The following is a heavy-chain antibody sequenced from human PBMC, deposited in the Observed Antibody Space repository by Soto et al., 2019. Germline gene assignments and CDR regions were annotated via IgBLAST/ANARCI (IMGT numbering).Heavy chain of an antibody. CDR2: IGSAHDP. CDR1: GFTFSTYD. J-gene: IGHJ6*02. V-gene: IGHV3-13*05. CDR3: ARAYLGRLPRRADYYYALDV. Sequence: DVQLVESGGGVEQPGGSLRLSCAASGFTFSTYDMHWVRQVPGKGLEWVSAIGSAHDPYYLASVKGRFSISRENAKNSLYLQMNSLATGDTAVYYCARAYLGRLPRRADYYYALDVWGQGTTVTVSS. D-gene: IGHD1-26*01.